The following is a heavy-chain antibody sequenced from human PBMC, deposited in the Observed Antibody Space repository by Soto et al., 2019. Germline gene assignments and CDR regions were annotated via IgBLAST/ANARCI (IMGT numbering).Heavy chain of an antibody. D-gene: IGHD3-22*01. CDR3: ARDATFDSGGYYYVSWFDL. CDR2: VFYTGFT. J-gene: IGHJ5*02. Sequence: SETLSLTCAVSGGSISGSYYYWGWLRQSPGKGPEWIGSVFYTGFTSYNPSLESRVSVSVDTSKNQFSLKLNSVTAADTAVYFCARDATFDSGGYYYVSWFDLWGQGTPVTVSS. V-gene: IGHV4-39*07. CDR1: GGSISGSYYY.